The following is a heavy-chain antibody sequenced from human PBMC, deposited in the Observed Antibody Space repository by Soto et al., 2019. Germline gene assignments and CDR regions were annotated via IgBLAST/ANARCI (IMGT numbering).Heavy chain of an antibody. D-gene: IGHD4-17*01. CDR1: GFTFSDHY. CDR2: TRNKANSYTT. V-gene: IGHV3-72*01. Sequence: GGSLRLSCAVSGFTFSDHYMDWVRQAPGKGLEWVGRTRNKANSYTTQYAASVKGRFIISRDDSKNSLFLQMNSLKIEDTARYYCVRDQGEVTTAYYFDYWGQGTLVTVSS. CDR3: VRDQGEVTTAYYFDY. J-gene: IGHJ4*02.